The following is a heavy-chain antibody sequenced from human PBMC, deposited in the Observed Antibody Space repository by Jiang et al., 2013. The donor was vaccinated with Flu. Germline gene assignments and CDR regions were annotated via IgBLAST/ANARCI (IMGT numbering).Heavy chain of an antibody. CDR3: ARLLWLRSPYYYYGMDV. V-gene: IGHV1-18*01. D-gene: IGHD5-18*01. Sequence: GAEVKKPGASVKVSCKASGYTFTSYGISWVRQAPGQGLEWMGWISAYNGNTNYAQKLQGRVTMTTDTSTSTAYMELRSLRSDDTAVYYCARLLWLRSPYYYYGMDVWGQGTTVTVSS. J-gene: IGHJ6*02. CDR1: GYTFTSYG. CDR2: ISAYNGNT.